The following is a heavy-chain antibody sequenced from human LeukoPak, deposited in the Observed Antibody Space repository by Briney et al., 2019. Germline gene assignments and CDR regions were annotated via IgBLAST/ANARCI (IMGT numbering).Heavy chain of an antibody. V-gene: IGHV4-30-2*03. CDR3: ARMTTIGSYYIDN. J-gene: IGHJ4*02. Sequence: LRLSCAASGFTFSSDGMHWVRQPPGKGLEWIGSMYYRGSTYYNPSLKSRVTISIDTSKNQFSLKLSSVTAADTSVYYCARMTTIGSYYIDNWGQGTLVTVSS. CDR2: MYYRGST. CDR1: GFTFSSDGMH. D-gene: IGHD5-24*01.